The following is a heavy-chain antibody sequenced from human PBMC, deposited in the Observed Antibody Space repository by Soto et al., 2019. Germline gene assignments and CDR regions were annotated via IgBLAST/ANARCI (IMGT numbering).Heavy chain of an antibody. CDR2: SYYSGTT. V-gene: IGHV4-39*01. J-gene: IGHJ5*02. CDR3: TRRYNWNDNYFDX. CDR1: GASISVRSYY. Sequence: PSETLSLTFTVSGASISVRSYYWTWIRQPPGKGIEWIGSSYYSGTTYCNPSLKSRATISVDTSKNQFSLRLTSVTAADTAIYYCTRRYNWNDNYFDXWGPVALVTVSX. D-gene: IGHD1-20*01.